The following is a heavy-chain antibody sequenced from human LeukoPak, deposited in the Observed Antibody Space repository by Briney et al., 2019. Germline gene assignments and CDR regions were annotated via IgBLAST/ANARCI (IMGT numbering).Heavy chain of an antibody. CDR1: GFTFSSYA. J-gene: IGHJ4*02. CDR3: ARGPYGSGSYY. Sequence: PGGSLRLSCAASGFTFSSYAMSWIRQAPGKGLEWVSVISGSGDSTYYTDSVKGRFIISRDNSKNTLYLQMNSLRAEDTAVYFCARGPYGSGSYYWGQGTLVTVSS. CDR2: ISGSGDST. V-gene: IGHV3-23*01. D-gene: IGHD3-10*01.